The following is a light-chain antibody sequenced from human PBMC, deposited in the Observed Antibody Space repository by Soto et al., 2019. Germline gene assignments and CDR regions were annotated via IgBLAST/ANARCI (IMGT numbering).Light chain of an antibody. CDR1: QSISAW. V-gene: IGKV1-5*03. Sequence: IQMTQSPSTLSASVGDRVSINCRASQSISAWLAWYQQKPGKAPRLLIYKASTLEIGVPSRFSGSGSGTEFTLTISSMQTDDVAPYSCQQYHDYSWTFGQGTKVDIK. CDR3: QQYHDYSWT. CDR2: KAS. J-gene: IGKJ1*01.